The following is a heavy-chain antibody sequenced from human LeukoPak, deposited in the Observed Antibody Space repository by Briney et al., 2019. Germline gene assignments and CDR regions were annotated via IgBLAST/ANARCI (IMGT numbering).Heavy chain of an antibody. J-gene: IGHJ3*02. Sequence: PGGSLRLSCAASGFTFSSYWMSWVRQAPGKGLEWVANIKQDGSEKYYVDSVKGRFTISRDNAKNSLYLQMNSLRAEDTAVYYCARVIRVAVDAFDIWGQGTMVTVSS. CDR3: ARVIRVAVDAFDI. CDR1: GFTFSSYW. V-gene: IGHV3-7*01. D-gene: IGHD2-15*01. CDR2: IKQDGSEK.